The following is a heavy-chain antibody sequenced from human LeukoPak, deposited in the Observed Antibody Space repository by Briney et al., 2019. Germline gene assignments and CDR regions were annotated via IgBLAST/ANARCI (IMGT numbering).Heavy chain of an antibody. CDR2: ISGSGGST. Sequence: GGSLRLSCAASGFTFSSYAMSWVRQAPGKGLEWVSAISGSGGSTYYADSVKGRFTISRDNSKNTLYLQTNSLRAEDTAVYYCAKDRWSSTSMRWFDPWGQGTLVTVSS. CDR3: AKDRWSSTSMRWFDP. CDR1: GFTFSSYA. D-gene: IGHD2-2*01. J-gene: IGHJ5*02. V-gene: IGHV3-23*01.